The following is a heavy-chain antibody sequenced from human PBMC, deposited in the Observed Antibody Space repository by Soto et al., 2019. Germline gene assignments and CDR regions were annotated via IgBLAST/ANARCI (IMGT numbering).Heavy chain of an antibody. Sequence: QVQLVESGGGLVKPGGSLRLSCAASGFTFSDYYMSWIRQAPGKGLEWVSYISSSGSTIYYADSVKGRFTISRDNAKNSLYLQMNSLRAEDTAVYYCARDPGFSGYDFWSGYPPLDYWGQGTLVTVSS. D-gene: IGHD3-3*01. J-gene: IGHJ4*02. V-gene: IGHV3-11*01. CDR2: ISSSGSTI. CDR1: GFTFSDYY. CDR3: ARDPGFSGYDFWSGYPPLDY.